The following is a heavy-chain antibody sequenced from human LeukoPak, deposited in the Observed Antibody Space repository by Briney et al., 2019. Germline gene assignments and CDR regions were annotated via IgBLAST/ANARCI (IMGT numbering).Heavy chain of an antibody. CDR1: GFTVSSNY. D-gene: IGHD1-26*01. Sequence: GGSLRLSCAASGFTVSSNYMSWVRQAPGKGLEWVSVIYSGGSTYYADSVKGRFTISRDNSKNTLYLQMNSLRAEDTAVYYCARAREPLHFDYWGQGTLVTVSS. CDR2: IYSGGST. CDR3: ARAREPLHFDY. V-gene: IGHV3-66*02. J-gene: IGHJ4*02.